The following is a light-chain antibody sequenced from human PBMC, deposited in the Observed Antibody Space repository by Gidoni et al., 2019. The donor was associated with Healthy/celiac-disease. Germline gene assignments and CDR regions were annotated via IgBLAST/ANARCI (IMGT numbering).Light chain of an antibody. Sequence: DIVMTQSPLPLPVTPGEPASISCRSSQSLLHSNGYNYLDWYLQKPGQSPQLLIYLGSNRASGVPDRFSGRGSGTDFTLKISRVEAEDVGVYYCMQALQTPPSFGQGTKLEIK. CDR3: MQALQTPPS. J-gene: IGKJ2*01. CDR1: QSLLHSNGYNY. V-gene: IGKV2-28*01. CDR2: LGS.